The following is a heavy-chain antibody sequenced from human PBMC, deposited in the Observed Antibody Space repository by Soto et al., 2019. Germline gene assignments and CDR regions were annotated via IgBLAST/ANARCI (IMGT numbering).Heavy chain of an antibody. CDR3: ARHNYYDFWSGYNIPHVWIDP. CDR2: IYYSGST. V-gene: IGHV4-39*01. Sequence: SETLSLTCTVSGGSISSSSYYWGWIRQPPGKGLEWIGSIYYSGSTYYNPSLKSRVTISVDTSKNQFSLKLSSVTAADTAVYYCARHNYYDFWSGYNIPHVWIDPWGQGTLVTVSS. J-gene: IGHJ5*02. CDR1: GGSISSSSYY. D-gene: IGHD3-3*01.